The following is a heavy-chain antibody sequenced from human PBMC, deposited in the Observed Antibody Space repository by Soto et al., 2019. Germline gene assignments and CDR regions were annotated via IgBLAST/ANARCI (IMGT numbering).Heavy chain of an antibody. CDR1: GFTADDYA. CDR3: AKDMKWGGMTTIHYFDS. D-gene: IGHD4-17*01. J-gene: IGHJ4*02. CDR2: ISSNSDTI. Sequence: GGSLRLSCVASGFTADDYAMHWVRQAPGKGLEWVSGISSNSDTIDYADSVKGRFTISRDNAKNSLFLQMNSLRPEDTALYYCAKDMKWGGMTTIHYFDSWDQGTLVTVSS. V-gene: IGHV3-9*02.